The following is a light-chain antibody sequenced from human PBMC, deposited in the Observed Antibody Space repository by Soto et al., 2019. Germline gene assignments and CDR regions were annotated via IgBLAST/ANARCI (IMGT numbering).Light chain of an antibody. CDR3: HQYNSFSPWT. V-gene: IGKV1-5*01. Sequence: DIQMTQSPSTLSASVGDRVTITCRASQSIRGWSAWYQQKPGKAPNLLIYDASRLKSGVPSRFSGRGSGTEFTLTITSLQPDDFATYYCHQYNSFSPWTFVQGTKVEVK. CDR1: QSIRGW. CDR2: DAS. J-gene: IGKJ1*01.